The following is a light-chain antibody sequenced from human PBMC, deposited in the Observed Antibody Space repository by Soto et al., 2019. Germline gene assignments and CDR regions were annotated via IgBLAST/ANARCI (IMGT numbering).Light chain of an antibody. CDR1: QSVNIY. CDR2: GAS. V-gene: IGKV3D-15*01. CDR3: QQYDDWLRLT. J-gene: IGKJ4*01. Sequence: EIVMTQSPATLSVSPGERATLSCRASQSVNIYLAWYQRKPGQAPRLLIFGASSRATGIPAGFSGSGSGTEFNLTISSLQSEDFAVYFCQQYDDWLRLTFGGGTKVDIK.